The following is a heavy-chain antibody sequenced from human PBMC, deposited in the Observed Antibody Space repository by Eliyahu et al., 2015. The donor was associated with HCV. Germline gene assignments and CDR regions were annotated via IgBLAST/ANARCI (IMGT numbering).Heavy chain of an antibody. CDR1: GXNFXSYW. V-gene: IGHV3-7*01. CDR3: ATSYTSSWHYGMDV. D-gene: IGHD6-13*01. J-gene: IGHJ6*02. CDR2: IKRDGSEK. Sequence: EVQLEESGGGLVQPGESLRXSCVASGXNFXSYWXNRVRQAPGXGLEWVASIKRDGSEKYYVDSVKGRFTISRDNANSSLYLQMNSLRAEDTAVFYCATSYTSSWHYGMDVWGRGTTVTVSS.